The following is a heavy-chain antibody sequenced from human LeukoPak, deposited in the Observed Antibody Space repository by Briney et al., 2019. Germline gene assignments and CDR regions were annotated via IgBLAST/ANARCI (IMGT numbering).Heavy chain of an antibody. V-gene: IGHV3-30-3*01. CDR2: ISYDGSNK. CDR1: GFTFSSYA. J-gene: IGHJ4*02. CDR3: ARDLEYTGYFDY. Sequence: PGGSLRLSCAASGFTFSSYAMHWVRQAPGKGLEWVAVISYDGSNKYYADSVKGRFTISRDNSKNTLYLQMNSLRAEDTAVYYCARDLEYTGYFDYWGQGTLVTVSS. D-gene: IGHD3-3*01.